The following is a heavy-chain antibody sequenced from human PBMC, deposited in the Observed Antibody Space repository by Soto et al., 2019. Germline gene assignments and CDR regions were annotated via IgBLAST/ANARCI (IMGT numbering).Heavy chain of an antibody. J-gene: IGHJ4*02. CDR2: INAGNGNT. CDR3: ARGHLIASYYFDY. D-gene: IGHD3-16*01. CDR1: GYTFTSYA. V-gene: IGHV1-3*05. Sequence: QVQLVQSGAEEKKPGASVKVSCKASGYTFTSYAMHWVRQAPGQRLEWMGWINAGNGNTKYSQKFQGRVTITRDTSASTAYMELSSLRSEDTAVYYCARGHLIASYYFDYWGQGTLVTVSS.